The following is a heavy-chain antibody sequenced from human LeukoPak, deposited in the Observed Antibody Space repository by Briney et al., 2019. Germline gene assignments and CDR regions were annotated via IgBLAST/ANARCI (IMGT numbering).Heavy chain of an antibody. D-gene: IGHD3-16*02. Sequence: SETLSLTCSVSGGSISNYYWSWIRQPPGKGLEWIGYIYYTGSTNYNPSFKSRVTISVDTSKNQFSLKMNSVTAADTALHYCARTDDNSFYPYYYMDVWGKGTTVTVSS. V-gene: IGHV4-59*01. CDR1: GGSISNYY. J-gene: IGHJ6*03. CDR3: ARTDDNSFYPYYYMDV. CDR2: IYYTGST.